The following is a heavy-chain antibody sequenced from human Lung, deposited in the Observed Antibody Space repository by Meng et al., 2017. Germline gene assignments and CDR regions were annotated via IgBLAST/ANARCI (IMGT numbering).Heavy chain of an antibody. CDR1: GVSFSSGGYY. CDR2: IYYSGST. D-gene: IGHD3-3*01. J-gene: IGHJ5*02. Sequence: QVQLQESGPGLVKPSQTLSLTCTVSGVSFSSGGYYWGWIRQHPGRGLEWIGYIYYSGSTFYNPAFKSRVTISVDTSKNQFSLNLNSVSAADTAVYYCVRERNRLLDPWGQGTRVTCYS. V-gene: IGHV4-31*03. CDR3: VRERNRLLDP.